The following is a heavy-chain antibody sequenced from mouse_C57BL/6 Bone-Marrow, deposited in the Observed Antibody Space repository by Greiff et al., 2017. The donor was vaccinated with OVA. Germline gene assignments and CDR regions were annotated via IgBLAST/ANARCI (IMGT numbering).Heavy chain of an antibody. CDR1: GYTFTSYW. Sequence: QVQLQQPGAELVKPGASVKLSCKASGYTFTSYWMHWVKQRPGQGLEWIGMIHPHSGSTNYNEKFKSKATLTGDQSSSTAYMQRSSLTSEDTAVDYCARWLLHAYWGQGTLVTVAA. D-gene: IGHD2-3*01. J-gene: IGHJ3*01. CDR2: IHPHSGST. V-gene: IGHV1-64*01. CDR3: ARWLLHAY.